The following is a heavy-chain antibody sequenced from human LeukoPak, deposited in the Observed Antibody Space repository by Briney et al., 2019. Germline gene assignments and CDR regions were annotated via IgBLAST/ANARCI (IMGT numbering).Heavy chain of an antibody. CDR1: GFTFSSYA. V-gene: IGHV3-23*01. CDR2: ISGSGGST. Sequence: GGSLRLSCAASGFTFSSYAMSWVRQAPGKGLEWVSAISGSGGSTYYADSVKGRFTISRDNSKNTLYLQMNSLRAEDTAVYYCAKPGDCRSTSCYYYFDYWGQGTLVTVSS. D-gene: IGHD2-2*01. J-gene: IGHJ4*02. CDR3: AKPGDCRSTSCYYYFDY.